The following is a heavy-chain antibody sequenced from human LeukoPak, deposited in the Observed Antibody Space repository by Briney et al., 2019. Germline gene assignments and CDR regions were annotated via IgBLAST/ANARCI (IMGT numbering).Heavy chain of an antibody. Sequence: ASVKVSCKASGYTFTDYYMHWVRQAPGQGLEWMGWINPNSGGTNYAQKFQGRVTMTRDTSISTAYMELSRLRSDDTALYYCAREILVGDAFDIWGQGTMVTVSS. J-gene: IGHJ3*02. D-gene: IGHD1-26*01. CDR1: GYTFTDYY. V-gene: IGHV1-2*02. CDR2: INPNSGGT. CDR3: AREILVGDAFDI.